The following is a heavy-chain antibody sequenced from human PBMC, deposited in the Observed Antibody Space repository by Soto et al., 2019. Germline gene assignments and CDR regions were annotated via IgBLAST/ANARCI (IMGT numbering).Heavy chain of an antibody. CDR3: ARGRGQLDRPSDAFDI. CDR2: IWYDGSNK. D-gene: IGHD1-1*01. V-gene: IGHV3-33*01. Sequence: QVQLVESGGGVVQPGRSLRLSCAASGFTFSSYGMHWVRQAPGKGLEWVAVIWYDGSNKYYADSVKGRFTISRDNSKNTWNRKRNSLRAEDTAVYYLARGRGQLDRPSDAFDIWGKGQWSPSLQ. CDR1: GFTFSSYG. J-gene: IGHJ3*02.